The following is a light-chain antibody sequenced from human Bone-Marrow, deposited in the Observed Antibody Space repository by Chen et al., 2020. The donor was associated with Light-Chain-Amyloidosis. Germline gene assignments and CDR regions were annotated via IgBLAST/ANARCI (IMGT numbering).Light chain of an antibody. V-gene: IGKV4-1*01. CDR1: QSVSEKSNNKNS. Sequence: DIVMTQSPASLAVSPGERATINCKSSQSVSEKSNNKNSLAWYQQKTGQPPKLLIYWASTREFGVPDRFRGSGSGTDFTLTISGLQATDVAVYFCQQYYGTPVTFGQGTKVEIQ. CDR2: WAS. J-gene: IGKJ1*01. CDR3: QQYYGTPVT.